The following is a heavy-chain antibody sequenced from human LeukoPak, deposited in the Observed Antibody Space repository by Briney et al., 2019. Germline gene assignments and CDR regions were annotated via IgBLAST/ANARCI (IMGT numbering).Heavy chain of an antibody. CDR2: ISSSSSYI. V-gene: IGHV3-21*01. Sequence: GGSLRLSCAASGFTVSSSYMSWVRQAPGKGLEWVSSISSSSSYIYYADSVKGRFTISRDNAKNSLYLQMNSLRAEDTAVYYCARDRRVDIVAILGLIYYYYGMDVWGQGTTVTVSS. J-gene: IGHJ6*02. CDR1: GFTVSSSY. CDR3: ARDRRVDIVAILGLIYYYYGMDV. D-gene: IGHD5-12*01.